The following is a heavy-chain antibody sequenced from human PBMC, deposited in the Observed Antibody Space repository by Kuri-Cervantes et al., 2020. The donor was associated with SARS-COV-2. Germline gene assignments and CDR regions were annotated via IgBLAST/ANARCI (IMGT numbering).Heavy chain of an antibody. Sequence: SVKVSCKASGYTFTGYYMHWVRQAPGQGLEWMGGIIPIFGTANYAQKFQGRVTITADKSTSTAYMELSSLRSEDTAVYYCARKRSGSYLRLAAFDIWGQGTMVTVSS. D-gene: IGHD1-26*01. CDR1: GYTFTGYY. J-gene: IGHJ3*02. CDR3: ARKRSGSYLRLAAFDI. V-gene: IGHV1-69*06. CDR2: IIPIFGTA.